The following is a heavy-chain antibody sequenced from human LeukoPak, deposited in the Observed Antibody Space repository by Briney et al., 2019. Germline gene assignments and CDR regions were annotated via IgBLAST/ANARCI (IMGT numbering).Heavy chain of an antibody. Sequence: GGSLRLSCAASGFTFSSYGMHWVRQAPGKGLEWVAFIRYDGSDKYYADSVKGRFTISRDNSKNTLYLQMNSLRAEDTAVYYCARGGGDCPECFDYWGQGTLVTVSS. J-gene: IGHJ4*02. CDR3: ARGGGDCPECFDY. D-gene: IGHD2-21*01. CDR2: IRYDGSDK. CDR1: GFTFSSYG. V-gene: IGHV3-30*02.